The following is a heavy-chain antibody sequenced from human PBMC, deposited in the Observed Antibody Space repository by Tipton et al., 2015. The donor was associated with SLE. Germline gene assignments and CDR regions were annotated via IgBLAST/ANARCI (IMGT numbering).Heavy chain of an antibody. CDR2: IYYSGST. V-gene: IGHV4-59*11. Sequence: TLSLTCTVSGGSISSHYWSWIRQPPGKGLEWIGYIYYSGSTNYNPPLKSRVTISVDTSKNQFSLKLSSVTAADTAVYYCARLLVVYAFDIWGQGTMVTVSS. D-gene: IGHD2-8*02. CDR3: ARLLVVYAFDI. J-gene: IGHJ3*02. CDR1: GGSISSHY.